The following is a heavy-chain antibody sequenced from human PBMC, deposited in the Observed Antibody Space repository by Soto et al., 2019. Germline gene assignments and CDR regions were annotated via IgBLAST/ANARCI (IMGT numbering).Heavy chain of an antibody. D-gene: IGHD3-10*01. CDR3: AREGKGRQLRYYYGMDV. Sequence: QVQLVQSGAEVKKPGASVKVSCKASGYTFTGYYMHWVRQAPGQGLEWMGWINPNSGGTNYAQKFQGWVTMTRDTSIGTAYMELSRLRSDDTAVYYCAREGKGRQLRYYYGMDVWGQGTTVTVSS. CDR2: INPNSGGT. V-gene: IGHV1-2*04. CDR1: GYTFTGYY. J-gene: IGHJ6*02.